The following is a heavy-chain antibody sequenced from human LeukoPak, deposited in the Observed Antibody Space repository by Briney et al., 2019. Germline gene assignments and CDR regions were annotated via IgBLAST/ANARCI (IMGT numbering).Heavy chain of an antibody. J-gene: IGHJ4*02. Sequence: GESLKISCKVSGYSFPTYWIAWVRQMPGKGLEWMGIIYPGDSDTRYSPSFQGQVTISADKSISTAYLQWSSLKASDTAMYYCARLPHHDYIFDYWGQGTLVTVSS. CDR3: ARLPHHDYIFDY. V-gene: IGHV5-51*01. D-gene: IGHD4-11*01. CDR2: IYPGDSDT. CDR1: GYSFPTYW.